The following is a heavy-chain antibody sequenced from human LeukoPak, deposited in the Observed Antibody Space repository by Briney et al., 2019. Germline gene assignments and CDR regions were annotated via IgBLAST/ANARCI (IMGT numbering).Heavy chain of an antibody. CDR3: ARLIGSGSYYGDY. J-gene: IGHJ4*02. V-gene: IGHV5-51*01. CDR1: GYSFTSYW. CDR2: IYPGDSDT. Sequence: GGPLNISCKASGYSFTSYWIRWVRQMPGKGLEWMGIIYPGDSDTRYSPSFQGQVTISADKSISTAYLQWSSLKASDTAMYHCARLIGSGSYYGDYWGQGTLVTVSS. D-gene: IGHD3-10*01.